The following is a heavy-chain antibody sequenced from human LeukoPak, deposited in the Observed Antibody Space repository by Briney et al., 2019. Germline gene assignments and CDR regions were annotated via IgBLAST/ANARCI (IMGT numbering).Heavy chain of an antibody. D-gene: IGHD6-19*01. CDR1: GFTFTSSA. CDR3: ARVGGSGVNY. V-gene: IGHV1-58*02. CDR2: IVVGSGNT. Sequence: VASVKVSCKACGFTFTSSAMQWVRQARGQRLEWIGWIVVGSGNTNYAQKFQERVTITRDMSASTAYMELSSLRSEDTAVYYCARVGGSGVNYWGQGTLVTVSS. J-gene: IGHJ4*02.